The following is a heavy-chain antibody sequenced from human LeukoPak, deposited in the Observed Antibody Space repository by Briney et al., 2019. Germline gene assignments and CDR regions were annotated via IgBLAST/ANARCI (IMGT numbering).Heavy chain of an antibody. J-gene: IGHJ4*02. CDR3: ARESGGYYDFWSGYSSGGHFDY. V-gene: IGHV1-18*01. D-gene: IGHD3-3*01. Sequence: ASVKVSCKASGYTFTSYGISWVRQAPGQGLGWMGWISAHSGNTNYAQKLQGRITMTTDTSTSTAYVELRSLRSDDTAVYYCARESGGYYDFWSGYSSGGHFDYWGQGTLVTVSS. CDR1: GYTFTSYG. CDR2: ISAHSGNT.